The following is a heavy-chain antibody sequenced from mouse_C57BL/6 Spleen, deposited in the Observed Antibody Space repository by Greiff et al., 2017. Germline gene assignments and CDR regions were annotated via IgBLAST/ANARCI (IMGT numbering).Heavy chain of an antibody. CDR2: IYPGDGDT. CDR1: GYAFSSYW. CDR3: ARAEDGYSVSFAY. V-gene: IGHV1-80*01. J-gene: IGHJ3*01. Sequence: VKLMESGPELVKPGASVKISCKASGYAFSSYWMNWVKQRPGKGLEWIGQIYPGDGDTNYNGKFKGKATLTADTSSSTAYMQLSSLTSEDSAVYFCARAEDGYSVSFAYWGQGTLVTVSA. D-gene: IGHD2-3*01.